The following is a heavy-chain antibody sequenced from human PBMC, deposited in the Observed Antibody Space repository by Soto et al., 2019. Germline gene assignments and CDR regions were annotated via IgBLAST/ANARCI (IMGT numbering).Heavy chain of an antibody. D-gene: IGHD6-13*01. Sequence: QVQLQESGPGLVKPSQTLSLTCTVSGGSISSGDYYWSWIRQPPGKGLEWIGYIYYSGSTYYNPSLKSRVTITVDTSKNQFSLKLSSVTAADTAVYYCARTGYSSSRHWYYYYGMDVWGQGTTVTVSS. J-gene: IGHJ6*02. CDR1: GGSISSGDYY. CDR3: ARTGYSSSRHWYYYYGMDV. CDR2: IYYSGST. V-gene: IGHV4-30-4*01.